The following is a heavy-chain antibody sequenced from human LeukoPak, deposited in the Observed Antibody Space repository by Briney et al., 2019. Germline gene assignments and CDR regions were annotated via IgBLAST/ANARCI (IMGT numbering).Heavy chain of an antibody. Sequence: GGSLRLSCTAPGFTFGDYAMSWVRQAPGKGLEWVGFIRSKAYGGTTEYAASVKGRFTISRDDSKSIAYLQMNSLKTEDTAVYYCTRPAFSSWYYLDYYYGMDVWGQGTTVTVSS. J-gene: IGHJ6*02. V-gene: IGHV3-49*04. CDR3: TRPAFSSWYYLDYYYGMDV. CDR1: GFTFGDYA. D-gene: IGHD6-13*01. CDR2: IRSKAYGGTT.